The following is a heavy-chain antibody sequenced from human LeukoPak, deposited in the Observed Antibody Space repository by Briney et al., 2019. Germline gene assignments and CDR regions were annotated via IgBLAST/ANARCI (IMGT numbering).Heavy chain of an antibody. D-gene: IGHD6-19*01. J-gene: IGHJ1*01. Sequence: PGGSLRLSCAASGFTFSNYNMNWVRQAPGKGLEWIGSIYYSGSTYYNPSLKSRVTISVDTSKNQFSLKLSSVTAADTAVYYCARDHGGSGWYPQTMAQHWGQGTLVTVSS. V-gene: IGHV4-39*07. CDR2: IYYSGST. CDR3: ARDHGGSGWYPQTMAQH. CDR1: GFTFSNYN.